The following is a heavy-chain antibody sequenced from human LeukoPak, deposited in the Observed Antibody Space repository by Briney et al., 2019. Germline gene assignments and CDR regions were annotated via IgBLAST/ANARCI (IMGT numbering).Heavy chain of an antibody. CDR2: IRYDGSNK. V-gene: IGHV3-30*02. Sequence: GGSLRLSCAASGFTFSRYGMHWVRQAPGKGLEWVAFIRYDGSNKYYADSVKGRFTISRDNSKNTLYLQMNSLRAEDTAVYYCARGGYRSSSTGIDSWGQGTLVIVST. CDR1: GFTFSRYG. J-gene: IGHJ5*01. CDR3: ARGGYRSSSTGIDS. D-gene: IGHD6-13*01.